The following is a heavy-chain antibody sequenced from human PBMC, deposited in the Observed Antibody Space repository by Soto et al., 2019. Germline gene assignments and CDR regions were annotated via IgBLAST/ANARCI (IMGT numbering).Heavy chain of an antibody. CDR2: IHGGGGAT. J-gene: IGHJ2*01. D-gene: IGHD1-1*01. Sequence: EVQLLESGGGLVQPGGSLRLSCAASGFTFSAYAMGWVRQAPGKGLEWVSTIHGGGGATHYADSVKGRFTISRDDSKNTLYAQMTSLRAGATAVYYCAKFEGHPLEYWYLDFWGRGTLVTVSS. V-gene: IGHV3-23*01. CDR1: GFTFSAYA. CDR3: AKFEGHPLEYWYLDF.